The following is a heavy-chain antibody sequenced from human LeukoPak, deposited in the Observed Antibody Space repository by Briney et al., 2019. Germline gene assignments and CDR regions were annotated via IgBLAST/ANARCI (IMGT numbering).Heavy chain of an antibody. V-gene: IGHV4-39*01. Sequence: SETLSLTCTVSGGSISSSSYYWGWIRQPPGKGLEWIGSIYYSGSTYYNPSLKSRVTISVDTSKNQFSLKLSSVTAADTAVYYCARPGHDHSTLDVWGQGTTVTVSS. CDR2: IYYSGST. D-gene: IGHD4-11*01. CDR3: ARPGHDHSTLDV. J-gene: IGHJ6*02. CDR1: GGSISSSSYY.